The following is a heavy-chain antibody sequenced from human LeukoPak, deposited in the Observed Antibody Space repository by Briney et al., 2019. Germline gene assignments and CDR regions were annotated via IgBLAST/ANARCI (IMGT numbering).Heavy chain of an antibody. V-gene: IGHV3-33*08. J-gene: IGHJ4*02. D-gene: IGHD3-3*01. CDR2: IWYDGSNQ. CDR1: GFTFSSYG. CDR3: ARGGYDLWSGYRIDY. Sequence: PGRSLRLPCAASGFTFSSYGMHWVRQAPGKGLEWVALIWYDGSNQYDADSVKGRFTISRDISKNTLYLQMNSLRAEDTAVYYCARGGYDLWSGYRIDYWGQGTLVTVSS.